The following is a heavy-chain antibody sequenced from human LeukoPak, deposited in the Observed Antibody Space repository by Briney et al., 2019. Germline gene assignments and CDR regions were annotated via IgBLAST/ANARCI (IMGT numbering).Heavy chain of an antibody. V-gene: IGHV4-34*01. CDR3: ARGRGIYSYGLKDAFDI. CDR1: GGSFSGYY. Sequence: SETLSLTCAVYGGSFSGYYWSWIRQPPGKGLEWIGEINHSGSTNYNPSLKSRVTISVDTSKNQFSLKLSSVTAADTAVYYCARGRGIYSYGLKDAFDIWGRGTMVTVSS. D-gene: IGHD5-18*01. CDR2: INHSGST. J-gene: IGHJ3*02.